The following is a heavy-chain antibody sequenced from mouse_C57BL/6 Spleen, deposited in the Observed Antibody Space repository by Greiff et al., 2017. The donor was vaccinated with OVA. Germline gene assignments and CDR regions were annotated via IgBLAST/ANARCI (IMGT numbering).Heavy chain of an antibody. Sequence: EVKLLESGPGLVKPSQSLSLTCSVTGYSITSGYYWNWIRQFPGNKLEWMGYISYDGSNNYNPSLKNRISITRDTSKNQFFLKLNSVTTEDTATYYCARSEYYYGSSYAMDYWGQGTSVTVSS. J-gene: IGHJ4*01. CDR1: GYSITSGYY. CDR2: ISYDGSN. D-gene: IGHD1-1*01. CDR3: ARSEYYYGSSYAMDY. V-gene: IGHV3-6*01.